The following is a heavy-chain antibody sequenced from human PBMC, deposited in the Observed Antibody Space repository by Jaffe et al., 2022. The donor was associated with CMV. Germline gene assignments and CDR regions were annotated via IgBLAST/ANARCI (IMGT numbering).Heavy chain of an antibody. V-gene: IGHV3-23*04. CDR2: MSGSGDST. D-gene: IGHD6-19*01. CDR3: AKDIGYSSGDYFDY. J-gene: IGHJ4*02. Sequence: EVQVVESGGGLVQPGGSLRLSCAVSGFTFSRYGMSWVRQAPGKGLEWVSGMSGSGDSTYYADSVKGRFTISRDNSKNTVFLQMNSLRAEDTAVYYCAKDIGYSSGDYFDYWGQGTLVTVSS. CDR1: GFTFSRYG.